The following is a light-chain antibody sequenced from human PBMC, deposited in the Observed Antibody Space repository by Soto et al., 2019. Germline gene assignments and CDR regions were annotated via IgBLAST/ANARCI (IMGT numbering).Light chain of an antibody. V-gene: IGKV1-39*01. CDR3: HQSYSMPYP. Sequence: DIRRAQVPSSLAASAGKRVTITCRASQTISTYLNWYQLKPGKAPKLLIYAASTLQTGVPSRFTGSGSGTDFTLTIISLQPEDYPTYFCHQSYSMPYPLGPGTKV. CDR1: QTISTY. CDR2: AAS. J-gene: IGKJ2*01.